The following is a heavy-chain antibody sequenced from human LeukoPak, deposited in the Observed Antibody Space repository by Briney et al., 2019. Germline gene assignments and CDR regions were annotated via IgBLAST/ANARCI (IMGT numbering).Heavy chain of an antibody. CDR3: ARTLVVPAAADDY. Sequence: SETLSLTCTVSGGSISSGSYDWGWIRQPAGKGLEWIVRIYTSGSTNYNPSLKSRVTISVATSKNQFSLKLSSVTAADTAVYYCARTLVVPAAADDYWGQGTLVTVSS. V-gene: IGHV4-61*02. D-gene: IGHD2-2*01. J-gene: IGHJ4*02. CDR1: GGSISSGSYD. CDR2: IYTSGST.